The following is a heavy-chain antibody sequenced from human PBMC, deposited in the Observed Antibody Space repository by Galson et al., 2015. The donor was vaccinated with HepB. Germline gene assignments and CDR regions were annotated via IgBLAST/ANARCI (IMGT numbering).Heavy chain of an antibody. J-gene: IGHJ5*02. CDR2: INAYNRYT. CDR1: CYIFSSDI. CDR3: ARGALVAVIDATQNNWLDP. Sequence: PVKVSCKASCYIFSSDITVWVQPAAGERLEWVGLINAYNRYTNYAQKLQGRVIITTDTSTNTAYMQLRSLRSDDTAVYYCARGALVAVIDATQNNWLDPWGQGTLVTVSS. D-gene: IGHD2-15*01. V-gene: IGHV1-18*01.